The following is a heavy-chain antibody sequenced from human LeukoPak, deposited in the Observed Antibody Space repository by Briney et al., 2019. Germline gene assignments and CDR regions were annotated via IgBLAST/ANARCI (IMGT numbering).Heavy chain of an antibody. Sequence: QTGGSLRLSCTASGFTFGDYAMSWFRQAPGKGLEWVGCIRSKAYGGTTEHAVSVKGRFTISRDDSKSIAYLQMNSLKTEDTAVYYCTPDYGDYVVHYWGQGTLVTVSS. CDR2: IRSKAYGGTT. CDR3: TPDYGDYVVHY. CDR1: GFTFGDYA. V-gene: IGHV3-49*03. D-gene: IGHD4-17*01. J-gene: IGHJ4*02.